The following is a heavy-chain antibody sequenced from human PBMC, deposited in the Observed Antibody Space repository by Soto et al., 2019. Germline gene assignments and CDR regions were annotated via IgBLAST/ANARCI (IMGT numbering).Heavy chain of an antibody. Sequence: GGSLRLSCPASGFTFSNSAMAWVRQAPGKGLDWVSIISGSGENTYYADSVKGRFTISRDNSKNTLYLQMNSLRAEDTAVYYCAKERDSTWYFFDYWGQGSLVTVSS. CDR2: ISGSGENT. CDR3: AKERDSTWYFFDY. CDR1: GFTFSNSA. D-gene: IGHD2-2*01. V-gene: IGHV3-23*01. J-gene: IGHJ4*02.